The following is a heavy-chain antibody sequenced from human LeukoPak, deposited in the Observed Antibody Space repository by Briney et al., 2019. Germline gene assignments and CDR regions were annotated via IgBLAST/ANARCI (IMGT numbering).Heavy chain of an antibody. J-gene: IGHJ4*02. CDR2: IRSKANSYAT. D-gene: IGHD6-13*01. CDR1: GFTFSGSA. CDR3: TRLYSSSDY. V-gene: IGHV3-73*01. Sequence: PGGSLRLSCAASGFTFSGSAMHWVRQASGKRLEWVGRIRSKANSYATAYAASVKGRFTISRDDSKNTAYLQMNSLKTEDTAVYYCTRLYSSSDYWGQGTLVTVSS.